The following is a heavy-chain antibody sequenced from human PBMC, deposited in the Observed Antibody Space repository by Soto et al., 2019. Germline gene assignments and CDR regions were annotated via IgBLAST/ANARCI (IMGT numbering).Heavy chain of an antibody. D-gene: IGHD2-21*02. J-gene: IGHJ2*01. CDR3: ARALTAYCGGDCYWNWYFDL. CDR1: GGSISSGGYY. CDR2: IYYSGST. Sequence: QVQLQESGPGLVKPSQTLSLTCTVSGGSISSGGYYWSWIRQHPGKGLEWIGYIYYSGSTYYNPSLKSRVTISVDTSKNQFSLKLSSVTAADTAVYYCARALTAYCGGDCYWNWYFDLWGRGTLVTVSS. V-gene: IGHV4-31*03.